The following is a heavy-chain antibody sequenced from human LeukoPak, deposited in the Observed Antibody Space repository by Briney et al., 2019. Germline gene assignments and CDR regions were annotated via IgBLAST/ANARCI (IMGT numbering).Heavy chain of an antibody. J-gene: IGHJ5*02. CDR1: GYTLTELS. Sequence: GASVTVSCKVSGYTLTELSMHWVRQAPGKGLEWMGGFYPEDGETIYAQKFQGRVTMTEDTSTDTAYMELSSLRSEDTAVYYCATVGSLYTVAGTFNWFDPWGQGTLVTVSS. D-gene: IGHD6-19*01. V-gene: IGHV1-24*01. CDR3: ATVGSLYTVAGTFNWFDP. CDR2: FYPEDGET.